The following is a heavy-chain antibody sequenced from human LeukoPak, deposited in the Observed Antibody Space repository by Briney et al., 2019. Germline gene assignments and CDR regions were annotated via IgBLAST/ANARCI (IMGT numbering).Heavy chain of an antibody. Sequence: GGSLRLSCAASGFTFSDYYMSWIRQAPGKGLEWLSYISSGGSGVYYADSVKGRFIMSRDNAKSSLYLQMNSLRAEDTALYYCAKDISLVAAIGGYWGQGTLVTVSS. CDR2: ISSGGSGV. D-gene: IGHD5-12*01. J-gene: IGHJ4*02. CDR3: AKDISLVAAIGGY. CDR1: GFTFSDYY. V-gene: IGHV3-11*01.